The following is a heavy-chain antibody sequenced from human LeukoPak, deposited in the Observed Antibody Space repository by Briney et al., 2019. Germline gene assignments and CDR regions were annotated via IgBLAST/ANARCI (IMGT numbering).Heavy chain of an antibody. V-gene: IGHV3-66*02. CDR2: IYSGGST. CDR1: GFTFSSYE. CDR3: ARGHQYEYSSSWQHPWFDP. Sequence: GGSLRLSCAASGFTFSSYELNWVRQAPGKGLEWVSVIYSGGSTYYADSVKGRFTISRDNSKNTLYLQMNSLRAEDTAVYYCARGHQYEYSSSWQHPWFDPWGQGTLVTVSS. J-gene: IGHJ5*02. D-gene: IGHD6-13*01.